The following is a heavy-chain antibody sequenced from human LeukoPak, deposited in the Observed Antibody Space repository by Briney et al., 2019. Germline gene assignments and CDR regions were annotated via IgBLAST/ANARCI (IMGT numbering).Heavy chain of an antibody. CDR1: GYTFTGYY. J-gene: IGHJ5*02. Sequence: ASVKVSCKASGYTFTGYYMHWVRQAPGQGLEWMGWINPNSGGTNYAQRFQGRVTMTRDTSISTAYMELSRLRSDGTAVYYCARGPLRFLEWLSQNWFDPWGQGTLVTVSS. CDR2: INPNSGGT. V-gene: IGHV1-2*02. D-gene: IGHD3-3*01. CDR3: ARGPLRFLEWLSQNWFDP.